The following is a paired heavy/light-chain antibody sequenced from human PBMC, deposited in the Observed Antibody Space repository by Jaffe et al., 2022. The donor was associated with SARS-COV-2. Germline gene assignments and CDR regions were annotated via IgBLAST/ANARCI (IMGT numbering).Heavy chain of an antibody. CDR2: ISFDGSKK. Sequence: QVQLVESGGGVVQPGRSLRLSCAASGFTFSSYGMYWVRQAPGKGLEWVAVISFDGSKKYYADSVKGRFTISRDNSKNTLYLQMNSLRAEDTAVYYCARYYGDFEWGAFDVWGQGTMVTVSS. CDR3: ARYYGDFEWGAFDV. V-gene: IGHV3-30*03. D-gene: IGHD4-17*01. J-gene: IGHJ3*01. CDR1: GFTFSSYG.
Light chain of an antibody. CDR2: EVS. CDR1: SSDVGGYNY. Sequence: QSALTQPPSASGSPGQSVTISCTGTSSDVGGYNYVSWYQQHPGKAPKLMIYEVSKRPSGVPDRFSGSKSGNTASLAVSGLQAEDEADYYCSSYAGSNNFVFGTGTKVTVL. CDR3: SSYAGSNNFV. J-gene: IGLJ1*01. V-gene: IGLV2-8*01.